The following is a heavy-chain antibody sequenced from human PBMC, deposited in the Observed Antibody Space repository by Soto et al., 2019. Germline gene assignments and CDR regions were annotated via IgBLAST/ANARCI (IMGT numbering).Heavy chain of an antibody. D-gene: IGHD2-2*01. CDR3: ARGHIVVVPAATGWFDP. J-gene: IGHJ5*02. Sequence: SVKVSCKASGGTFSSYAISWVRQAPGQGLEWMGGIIPIFGTANYAQKFQGRVTITADESTSTAYMELSSLRSEDTAVYYCARGHIVVVPAATGWFDPWGQGTLVTVSS. CDR1: GGTFSSYA. CDR2: IIPIFGTA. V-gene: IGHV1-69*13.